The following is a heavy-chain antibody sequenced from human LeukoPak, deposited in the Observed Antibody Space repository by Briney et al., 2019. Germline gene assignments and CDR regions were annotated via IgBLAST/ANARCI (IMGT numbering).Heavy chain of an antibody. Sequence: GGSLRLSCAASGFTFSSYAMSWVRQAPGKGLEWVSSISGSGGSTYYADSVKGRFTISRDNSKNTLYLQMNSLRAEDTAVYYCAKRAGDSSSWYYFDYWGQGTLVTVSS. V-gene: IGHV3-23*01. J-gene: IGHJ4*02. CDR3: AKRAGDSSSWYYFDY. D-gene: IGHD6-13*01. CDR2: ISGSGGST. CDR1: GFTFSSYA.